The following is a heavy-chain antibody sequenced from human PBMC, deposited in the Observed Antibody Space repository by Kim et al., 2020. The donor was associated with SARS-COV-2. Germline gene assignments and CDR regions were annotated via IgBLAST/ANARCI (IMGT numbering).Heavy chain of an antibody. CDR1: GGSFSGYY. CDR2: INHSGST. J-gene: IGHJ4*02. Sequence: SETLSLTCAVYGGSFSGYYWSWIRQPPGKGLEWIGEINHSGSTNYNPSLKSRVTISVDTSKNQFSLKLSSVTAADTAVYYCARGTDYDFDYWGQGTLVTVSS. V-gene: IGHV4-34*01. D-gene: IGHD4-17*01. CDR3: ARGTDYDFDY.